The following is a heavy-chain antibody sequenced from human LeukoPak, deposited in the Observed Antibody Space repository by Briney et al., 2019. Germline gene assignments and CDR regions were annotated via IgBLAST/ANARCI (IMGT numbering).Heavy chain of an antibody. V-gene: IGHV3-21*01. D-gene: IGHD3-9*01. J-gene: IGHJ4*02. Sequence: GASLRLSCAASGFTFSSYAMSWVRQAPGKGLEWVSSISSSSSYIYYADSVKGRFTISRDNAKNSLYLQMNSLRAEDTAVYYCARGGLDDILDYWGQGTLVTVSS. CDR1: GFTFSSYA. CDR2: ISSSSSYI. CDR3: ARGGLDDILDY.